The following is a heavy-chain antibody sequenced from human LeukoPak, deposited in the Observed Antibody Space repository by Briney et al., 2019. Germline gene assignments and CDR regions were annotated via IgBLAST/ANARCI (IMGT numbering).Heavy chain of an antibody. CDR2: IYSSGST. J-gene: IGHJ4*02. V-gene: IGHV4-39*01. CDR1: GGSISSSSYY. CDR3: VAPTVDY. Sequence: SETLSPTCTVSGGSISSSSYYWGWIRQPPGKGLEWIGSIYSSGSTYCSPSLKGRVTISVDTSKNQFSLKLSSVTAADTAVYYCVAPTVDYWGQGTLVTVSS.